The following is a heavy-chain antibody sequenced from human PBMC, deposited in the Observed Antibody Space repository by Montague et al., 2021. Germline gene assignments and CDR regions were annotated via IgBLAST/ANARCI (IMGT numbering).Heavy chain of an antibody. CDR1: GFTLSSYA. J-gene: IGHJ4*02. V-gene: IGHV3-23*01. D-gene: IGHD2-15*01. Sequence: SLRLSCAASGFTLSSYAMSWVRQAPGKGLEWVSAISGSGGSTYYADSVKGRFTISRDNSKNTLYLQMNSLRAEDTAVYSCAKEEEYCSGDSCYIDYWGQGTLVTVSS. CDR3: AKEEEYCSGDSCYIDY. CDR2: ISGSGGST.